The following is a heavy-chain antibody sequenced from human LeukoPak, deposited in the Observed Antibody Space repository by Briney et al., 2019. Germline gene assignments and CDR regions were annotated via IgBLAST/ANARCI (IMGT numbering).Heavy chain of an antibody. Sequence: PGGSLRLSCAACGFTFSSYWMHWVRHAPGKGLVWVSHINSDGSSTIYADSVKGRFTISRDNAKNTLYLQMNSLRAEDTAVYYCASEGYCSSTSCYDYWGQGTLATVSS. CDR3: ASEGYCSSTSCYDY. CDR2: INSDGSST. D-gene: IGHD2-2*01. CDR1: GFTFSSYW. V-gene: IGHV3-74*01. J-gene: IGHJ4*02.